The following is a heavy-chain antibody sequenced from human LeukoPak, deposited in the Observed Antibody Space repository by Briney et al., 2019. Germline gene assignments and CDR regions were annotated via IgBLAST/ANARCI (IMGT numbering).Heavy chain of an antibody. D-gene: IGHD3-22*01. J-gene: IGHJ4*02. V-gene: IGHV3-30-3*01. CDR1: GFTFSSYA. Sequence: PGGSLRLSCAASGFTFSSYAMHWVRQAPGKGLEWVAVISYDGSNKYYADSVRGRFTISRDNSKNTLYLQMNSLRAEDTAVYYCARDSNPYYYDSSGYYYFDYWGLGTLVTVSS. CDR2: ISYDGSNK. CDR3: ARDSNPYYYDSSGYYYFDY.